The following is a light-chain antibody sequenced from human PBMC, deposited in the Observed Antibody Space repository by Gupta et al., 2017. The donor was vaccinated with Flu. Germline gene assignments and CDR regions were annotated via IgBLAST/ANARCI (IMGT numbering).Light chain of an antibody. CDR1: QSVLHSNGYNY. CDR2: LAS. CDR3: MQTLQSPVA. V-gene: IGKV2-28*01. Sequence: ISCRSSQSVLHSNGYNYLDWYVQKPEQSPQLLIYLASNRASGVPDRFIARGSGTDFTLRIRTVEAEDVGVYYCMQTLQSPVAFGQGTKVEIK. J-gene: IGKJ1*01.